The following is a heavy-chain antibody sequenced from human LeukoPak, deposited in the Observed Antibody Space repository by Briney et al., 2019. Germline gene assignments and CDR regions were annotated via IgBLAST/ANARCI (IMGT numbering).Heavy chain of an antibody. J-gene: IGHJ4*02. CDR3: VKGTPLGY. CDR2: ISWNGDGI. CDR1: GFTFDDYA. Sequence: PGRSLRLSCAASGFTFDDYAMHWVRQTPGKGLEWVSYISWNGDGIDYADSVKGRFTTSRDNAKNSLYLQMNSLRPEDTALYYCVKGTPLGYWGQGTLVTVSS. D-gene: IGHD3-16*01. V-gene: IGHV3-9*01.